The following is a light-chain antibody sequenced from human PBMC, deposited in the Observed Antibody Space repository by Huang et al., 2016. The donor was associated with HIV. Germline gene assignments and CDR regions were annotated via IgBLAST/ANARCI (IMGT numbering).Light chain of an antibody. V-gene: IGKV3-20*01. J-gene: IGKJ5*01. CDR2: GAS. CDR1: QRISRSY. CDR3: QQYHSSPVT. Sequence: IVLTQSPGTLSVSPGERAALSCRASQRISRSYLVWYQQKPGQAPRLLIYGASSRATGIPDMFSGRGSGGDFTLTISRLEPEDFAVYFCQQYHSSPVTFGQGTRLEIK.